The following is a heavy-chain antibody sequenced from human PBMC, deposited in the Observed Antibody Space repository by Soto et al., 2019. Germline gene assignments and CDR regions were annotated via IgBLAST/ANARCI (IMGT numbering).Heavy chain of an antibody. J-gene: IGHJ3*02. Sequence: GASVKVSCKASGGAFSSYAISWVRQAPGQGLEWMGGIIPIFGTANYAQKFQGRVTITADESTSTAYMELSSLRSEDTAVYYCARVVEGSGVDAFDIWGQGTMVTVSS. CDR1: GGAFSSYA. D-gene: IGHD2-15*01. V-gene: IGHV1-69*13. CDR2: IIPIFGTA. CDR3: ARVVEGSGVDAFDI.